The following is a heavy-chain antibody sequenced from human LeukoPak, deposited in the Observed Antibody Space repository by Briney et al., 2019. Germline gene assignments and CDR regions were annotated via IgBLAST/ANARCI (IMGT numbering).Heavy chain of an antibody. CDR1: GYTFTGYY. J-gene: IGHJ5*02. D-gene: IGHD6-13*01. V-gene: IGHV1-2*02. CDR2: INPNNGDT. CDR3: ARDTNLYSSSRGRGWFDP. Sequence: ASVKVSCKASGYTFTGYYMHWVRQAPGQGLEWMGWINPNNGDTNYAQKFQGRVTMTRDTSISTAYMELSRLRSDDTAVYYCARDTNLYSSSRGRGWFDPWGQGTLVTVSS.